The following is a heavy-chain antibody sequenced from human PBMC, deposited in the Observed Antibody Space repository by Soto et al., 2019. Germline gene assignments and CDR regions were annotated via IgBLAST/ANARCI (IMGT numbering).Heavy chain of an antibody. CDR1: GGSISSYY. D-gene: IGHD3-3*01. Sequence: PSETLSLTCTVSGGSISSYYWIWIRQPPGKGLEWIGHIYYSGSTNYNPSLKSRVTISVDMSKNQFSLKLSSVTAADTAVYYCAGGVWSGANDYWGQGTLVTVSS. CDR2: IYYSGST. CDR3: AGGVWSGANDY. J-gene: IGHJ4*02. V-gene: IGHV4-59*01.